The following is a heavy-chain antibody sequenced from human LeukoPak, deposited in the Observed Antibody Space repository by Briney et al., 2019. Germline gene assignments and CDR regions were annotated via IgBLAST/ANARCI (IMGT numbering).Heavy chain of an antibody. CDR1: GFTFSSYG. V-gene: IGHV3-30*03. D-gene: IGHD5-12*01. Sequence: GGSLRLSCAASGFTFSSYGMHWVRQAPGKGLEWVAVISYDGSNKYYADSVKGRFTISRDTSKNTLYLQMNSLRAEDTAVYYCARGGYNYYYYMDVWGKGTTVTVSS. J-gene: IGHJ6*03. CDR3: ARGGYNYYYYMDV. CDR2: ISYDGSNK.